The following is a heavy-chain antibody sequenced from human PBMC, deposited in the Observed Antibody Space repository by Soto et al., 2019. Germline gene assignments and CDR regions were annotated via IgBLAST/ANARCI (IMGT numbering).Heavy chain of an antibody. J-gene: IGHJ3*01. CDR2: INPNSGGT. CDR3: ARHTAYVENAFDL. Sequence: ASVKVSCKASGYTFTGYYMHWVRQAPGQGLEWMGWINPNSGGTNYAQKFQGWVTMTRDTSISTAYMELSRVRSDDSAVYSCARHTAYVENAFDLWGQGTMVTVSS. V-gene: IGHV1-2*04. D-gene: IGHD3-16*01. CDR1: GYTFTGYY.